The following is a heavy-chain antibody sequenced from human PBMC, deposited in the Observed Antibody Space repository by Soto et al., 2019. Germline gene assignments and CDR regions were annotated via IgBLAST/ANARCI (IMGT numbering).Heavy chain of an antibody. CDR1: GGTFSSYA. V-gene: IGHV1-69*13. CDR2: IIPIFGTA. CDR3: ARGLYYYGSETYGMDV. D-gene: IGHD3-10*01. Sequence: ASVKVSCKASGGTFSSYAISWVRQAPGQGLEWMGGIIPIFGTANYAQKFQGRVTITADESTSTAYMELSSLRSEDTAVYYCARGLYYYGSETYGMDVWGQGTTVTVSS. J-gene: IGHJ6*02.